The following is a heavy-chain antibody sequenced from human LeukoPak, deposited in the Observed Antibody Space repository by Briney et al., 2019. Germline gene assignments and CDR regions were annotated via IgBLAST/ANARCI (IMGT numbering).Heavy chain of an antibody. J-gene: IGHJ3*02. D-gene: IGHD3-16*01. CDR1: GGSISSYY. CDR3: AREGDPLDAFDI. Sequence: PSETLSLTCTVFGGSISSYYWSWIRQPPGKGLEWIGYIYYSGSTNYNPSLKSRVTISVDTSKNQFSLKLSSVTAADTAVYYCAREGDPLDAFDIWGQGTMVTVSS. V-gene: IGHV4-59*01. CDR2: IYYSGST.